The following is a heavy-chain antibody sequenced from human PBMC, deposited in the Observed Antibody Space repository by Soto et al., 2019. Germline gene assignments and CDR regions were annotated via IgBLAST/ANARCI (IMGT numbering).Heavy chain of an antibody. CDR3: ATESYYDTSGYGDAFDI. J-gene: IGHJ3*02. CDR2: FDPEDGET. D-gene: IGHD3-22*01. Sequence: ASVKVSCKVSGYTLTELSMHWVRQAPGKGLEWMGGFDPEDGETIYAQKFQGRVTMTEDTSTDTAYMELSSLRSEDTAVYYCATESYYDTSGYGDAFDIWRHATMVTVSS. V-gene: IGHV1-24*01. CDR1: GYTLTELS.